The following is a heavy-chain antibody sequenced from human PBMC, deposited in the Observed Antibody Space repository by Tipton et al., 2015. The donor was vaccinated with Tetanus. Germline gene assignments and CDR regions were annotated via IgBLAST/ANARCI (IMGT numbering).Heavy chain of an antibody. D-gene: IGHD6-13*01. CDR2: VSYSGRT. V-gene: IGHV4-39*02. CDR3: AGVTAQRTELYFDH. Sequence: TLSLTCIVSGGSLRSSDYYGAWVRQSPVKGLEWIGSVSYSGRTYYNPSLKSRVTMSVDTSKKDFSVRLTSVTAADTAVYFCAGVTAQRTELYFDHWGQGTLVTVSS. CDR1: GGSLRSSDYY. J-gene: IGHJ4*02.